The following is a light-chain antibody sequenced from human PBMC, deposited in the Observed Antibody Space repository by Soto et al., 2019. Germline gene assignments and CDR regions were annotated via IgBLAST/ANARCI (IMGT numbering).Light chain of an antibody. CDR2: WTS. J-gene: IGKJ2*01. CDR3: QQYYSTPPMYP. CDR1: QSILYSSNNKNY. Sequence: DIVMTQSPDSLAVSLGERATINCKSSQSILYSSNNKNYLAWYQQKPGQPPKLLIYWTSTRESGVPDRFSGSGSGTDFTLTISNFQAEDVAVYYCQQYYSTPPMYPFGQGTKLEIK. V-gene: IGKV4-1*01.